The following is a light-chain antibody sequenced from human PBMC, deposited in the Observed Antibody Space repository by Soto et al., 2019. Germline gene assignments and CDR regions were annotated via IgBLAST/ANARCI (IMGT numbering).Light chain of an antibody. Sequence: EIVLTQSPGTLSLSPGERATLSCRASHTVSSNNLAWYQQKPGQAPRLLMYGASRRAPGIPDRSSGSGSGTDFTLTITRLEPEDFAVYYCQQYCRSPRNFGQGTKLAIK. CDR3: QQYCRSPRN. CDR2: GAS. CDR1: HTVSSNN. J-gene: IGKJ2*01. V-gene: IGKV3-20*01.